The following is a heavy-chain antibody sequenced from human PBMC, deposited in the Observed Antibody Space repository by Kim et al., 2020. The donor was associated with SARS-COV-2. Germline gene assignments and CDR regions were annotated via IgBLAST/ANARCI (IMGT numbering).Heavy chain of an antibody. CDR1: GYTFTSYY. CDR3: AIIFAELAAAGPLPFDY. V-gene: IGHV1-46*01. CDR2: INPSGGST. D-gene: IGHD6-13*01. J-gene: IGHJ4*02. Sequence: ASVKVSCKASGYTFTSYYMHWVRQAPGQGLEWMGIINPSGGSTSYAQKFQGRVTMTRDTSTSTVYMELSSLRSEDTAVYYCAIIFAELAAAGPLPFDYWGQGTLVTVSS.